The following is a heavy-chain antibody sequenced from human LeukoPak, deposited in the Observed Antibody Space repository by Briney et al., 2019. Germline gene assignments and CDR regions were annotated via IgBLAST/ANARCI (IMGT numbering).Heavy chain of an antibody. V-gene: IGHV4-4*07. Sequence: SETLSLTCTVSGGSMTSYYWRWIRQPAGKGLECIGRIYASGRTNYNPSLKSRVPMSVDTTKNRCPLKLNSVTAADPAVYFCARDRGGIYPPFDPWGQGILVTVPS. CDR1: GGSMTSYY. CDR3: ARDRGGIYPPFDP. D-gene: IGHD2-15*01. J-gene: IGHJ5*02. CDR2: IYASGRT.